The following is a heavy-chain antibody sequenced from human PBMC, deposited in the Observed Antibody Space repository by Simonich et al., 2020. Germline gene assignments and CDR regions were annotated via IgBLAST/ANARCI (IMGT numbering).Heavy chain of an antibody. V-gene: IGHV3-30*04. Sequence: QVQLVESGGGVVQPGRSLRLSCAASGFTFSSYAMHWVRQAPCKGLEWVAVISYDGSNKYYADSVKGRFTISRYNSKTTLYLQMNSLRAEDTAVYYCAREGAGNDAFDIWGQGTMVTVSS. CDR3: AREGAGNDAFDI. CDR1: GFTFSSYA. D-gene: IGHD1-26*01. J-gene: IGHJ3*02. CDR2: ISYDGSNK.